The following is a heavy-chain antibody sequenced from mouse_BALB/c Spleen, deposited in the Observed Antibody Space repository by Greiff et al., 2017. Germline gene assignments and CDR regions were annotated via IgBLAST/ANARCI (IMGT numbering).Heavy chain of an antibody. V-gene: IGHV3-8*02. J-gene: IGHJ3*01. D-gene: IGHD2-4*01. CDR1: GDSITSGY. CDR3: ARGSTMITTGGFAY. Sequence: EVKLQQSGPSLVKPSQTLSLTCSVTGDSITSGYWNWIRKFPGNKLEYMGYISYSGSTYYNPFLKSRISITRDTSKNQYYLQLNSVTTEDTATYYCARGSTMITTGGFAYWGQGTLVTVSA. CDR2: ISYSGST.